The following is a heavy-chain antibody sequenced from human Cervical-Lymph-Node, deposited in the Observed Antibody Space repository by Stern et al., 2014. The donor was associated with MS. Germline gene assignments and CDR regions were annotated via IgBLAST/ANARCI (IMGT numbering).Heavy chain of an antibody. CDR2: IFPRDSNT. V-gene: IGHV5-51*03. Sequence: EVQLVQSGAEVKKPGESLKISCEASGYLFDDYWIGWVRQMSGRGLELVAIIFPRDSNTRYSPSVQGQVPISADKSISPAYLQWRTLKAPAPPMYYCASSPATPSGYDRFDYWGQGALVTVSS. J-gene: IGHJ4*02. CDR3: ASSPATPSGYDRFDY. CDR1: GYLFDDYW. D-gene: IGHD5-12*01.